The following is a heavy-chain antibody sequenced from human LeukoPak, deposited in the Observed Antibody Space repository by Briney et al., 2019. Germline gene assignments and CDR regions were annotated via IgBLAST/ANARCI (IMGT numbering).Heavy chain of an antibody. CDR3: ARSHTQKEFCGGGRCYPTVWWFDP. Sequence: ASVKVSCKASGYTFINNDINWVRQVPGQGLEWMAWIDPKNGNRGYAQNFQGRVTMTTDISINTAYLELSSLRSEDTAVYYCARSHTQKEFCGGGRCYPTVWWFDPWGQGTLVTVSS. CDR2: IDPKNGNR. D-gene: IGHD2-15*01. CDR1: GYTFINND. J-gene: IGHJ5*02. V-gene: IGHV1-8*01.